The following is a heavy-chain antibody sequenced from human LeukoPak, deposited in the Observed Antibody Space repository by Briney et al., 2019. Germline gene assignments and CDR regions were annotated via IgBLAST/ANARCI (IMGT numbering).Heavy chain of an antibody. V-gene: IGHV3-21*01. Sequence: GGSLRLFCAASGFTFSSYSMNWVRQAPGKGLEWVSSISSSSSYIYYADSVKGRFTISRDNAKNSLYLQMNSLRAEDTAVYYCARVGLYGYGSFDYWGQGTLVTVSS. CDR2: ISSSSSYI. CDR3: ARVGLYGYGSFDY. D-gene: IGHD5-12*01. CDR1: GFTFSSYS. J-gene: IGHJ4*02.